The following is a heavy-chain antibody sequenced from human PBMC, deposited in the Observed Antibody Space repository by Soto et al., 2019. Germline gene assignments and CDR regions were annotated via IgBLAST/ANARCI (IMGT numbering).Heavy chain of an antibody. CDR1: GGTFSSYS. D-gene: IGHD5-12*01. J-gene: IGHJ6*02. CDR2: IIPIFGTA. CDR3: ARTSGYDSYYYYYGMDV. Sequence: GASVKVSCKASGGTFSSYSISWVLQAPGQGLEWMGGIIPIFGTANYAQKFQGRVTITADESTSTAYMELSSLRSEDTAVYYCARTSGYDSYYYYYGMDVWGQGTTVTVSS. V-gene: IGHV1-69*13.